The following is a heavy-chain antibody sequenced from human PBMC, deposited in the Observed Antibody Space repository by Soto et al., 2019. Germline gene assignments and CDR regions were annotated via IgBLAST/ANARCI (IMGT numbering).Heavy chain of an antibody. D-gene: IGHD3-3*01. Sequence: EVQLVESGGGLAEPGGSLRLSCTVSGFTFSNAWMIWVRQAPGKGLEWVGRIKRKADGGTADYAAPVKGRFSNSRDDSGNTVYMQMNSLKTEDTAVYYCASQPNFDFSIVYYQNYYFDNWGQGTLVTVSS. V-gene: IGHV3-15*01. CDR2: IKRKADGGTA. CDR1: GFTFSNAW. J-gene: IGHJ4*02. CDR3: ASQPNFDFSIVYYQNYYFDN.